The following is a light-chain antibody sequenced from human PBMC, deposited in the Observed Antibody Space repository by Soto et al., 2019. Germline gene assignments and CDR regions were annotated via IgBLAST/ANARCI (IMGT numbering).Light chain of an antibody. V-gene: IGKV3-15*01. CDR1: ESVSRN. CDR3: QQYNSWPPIT. J-gene: IGKJ5*01. Sequence: VVMTQSPATLSVSPGERATLSCRPSESVSRNLAWYQQKPGQAPRLLIYDASTRATGIPDRFSGGGSGTEFTLTISSLQSEDFVVYYCQQYNSWPPITFGQGTRLEIK. CDR2: DAS.